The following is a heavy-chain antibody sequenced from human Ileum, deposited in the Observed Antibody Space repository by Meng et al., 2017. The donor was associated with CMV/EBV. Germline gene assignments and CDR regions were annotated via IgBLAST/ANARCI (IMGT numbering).Heavy chain of an antibody. CDR1: SA. J-gene: IGHJ5*02. V-gene: IGHV3-73*01. Sequence: SAIHWGRQASRKGLEWIGRIRSKTYNYATAYAASVKGRFTISRDDSKNTAYLQMNSLKTEDTAVYYCIRHPGHCSSTSCYSHRGFDPWGQGTLVTVSS. D-gene: IGHD2-2*02. CDR2: IRSKTYNYAT. CDR3: IRHPGHCSSTSCYSHRGFDP.